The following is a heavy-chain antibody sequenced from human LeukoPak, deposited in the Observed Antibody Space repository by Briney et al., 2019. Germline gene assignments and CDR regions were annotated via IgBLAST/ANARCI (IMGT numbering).Heavy chain of an antibody. CDR3: ARGRIAVAGTYIPSNWGPQLYYMDV. D-gene: IGHD6-19*01. J-gene: IGHJ6*03. CDR1: GFAFSTYW. Sequence: GGSLRLSCAASGFAFSTYWMTWVRQAPGKGLEWVANIKQDGSEKYYVDSVKGRFTISRDNAKNSLYLQMNSLRAEDTAVYYCARGRIAVAGTYIPSNWGPQLYYMDVWGKGTTVTVSS. CDR2: IKQDGSEK. V-gene: IGHV3-7*01.